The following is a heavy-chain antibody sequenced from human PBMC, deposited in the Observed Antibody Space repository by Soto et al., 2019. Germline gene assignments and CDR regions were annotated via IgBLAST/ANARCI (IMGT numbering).Heavy chain of an antibody. J-gene: IGHJ4*02. CDR2: INPRGGST. CDR3: ARQYCSGGSCYTLDD. Sequence: QVQLVQSGAEVKKPGASVKVSCKASGYTFTSYFMHWVRQAPGQGLAWMGIINPRGGSTSYAQKCQGRVTMTRDTSTSTVYMERSSLRSEDTAVYYWARQYCSGGSCYTLDDWGQGTLGTVSS. V-gene: IGHV1-46*01. D-gene: IGHD2-15*01. CDR1: GYTFTSYF.